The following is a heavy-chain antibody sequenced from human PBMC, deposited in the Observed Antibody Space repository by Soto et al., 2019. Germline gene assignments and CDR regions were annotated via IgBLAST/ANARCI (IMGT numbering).Heavy chain of an antibody. J-gene: IGHJ5*02. CDR1: GGSISSGGYY. CDR2: IYHSGTT. V-gene: IGHV4-31*03. D-gene: IGHD2-2*01. Sequence: QVQLQESGPGLVKPSQTLSLTCTVSGGSISSGGYYWSWIRQHPGKGLEWIGYIYHSGTTYYNPSVQSRVTQPVDTSKHQFPLKPPSATASSTAVNSVAGARGNQLLGGFGPWGQGTLVTVSS. CDR3: AGARGNQLLGGFGP.